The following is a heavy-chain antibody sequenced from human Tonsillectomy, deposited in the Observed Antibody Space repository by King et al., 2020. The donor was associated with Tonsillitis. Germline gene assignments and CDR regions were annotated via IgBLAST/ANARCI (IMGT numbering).Heavy chain of an antibody. Sequence: VQLVESGGGVVQPGRSLRLSCAASGFTFSNYGIHWVRQAPGKGLEWVAVISSDGSNKYYADSVKGRFTISRDNSKNTLYLQMNSVRVEDTAVYYCAKDRGSYHGDSITRPGFGYYYVFDFWGQGTLVTVSS. CDR1: GFTFSNYG. D-gene: IGHD1-26*01. J-gene: IGHJ4*03. CDR2: ISSDGSNK. CDR3: AKDRGSYHGDSITRPGFGYYYVFDF. V-gene: IGHV3-30*18.